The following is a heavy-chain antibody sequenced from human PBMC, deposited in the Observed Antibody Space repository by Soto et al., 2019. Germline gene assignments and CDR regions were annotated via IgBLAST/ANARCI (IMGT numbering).Heavy chain of an antibody. V-gene: IGHV4-39*01. J-gene: IGHJ4*02. CDR2: IYYSGST. CDR3: ARHGIAAAGTDFDH. CDR1: GGSISSSSYY. Sequence: SETLSLTCAVSGGSISSSSYYWGWIRQPPGKGLEWIGSIYYSGSTYYNPSLKSRVTISVDTSKNQFSLKLSSVTAADTAVYYCARHGIAAAGTDFDHWGQGTLVTVSS. D-gene: IGHD6-13*01.